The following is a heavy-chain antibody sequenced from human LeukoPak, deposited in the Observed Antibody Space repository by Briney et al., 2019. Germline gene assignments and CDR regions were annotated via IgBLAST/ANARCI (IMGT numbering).Heavy chain of an antibody. V-gene: IGHV4-59*01. CDR3: ARLPSGSFDY. CDR2: IYYSGST. CDR1: DGSISSYY. Sequence: SETLSLTCTVSDGSISSYYWSWIRQPPGKGLEWIGYIYYSGSTNYNPSLKSRVTISVDTSKNQFSLKLSSVTAADTAVYYCARLPSGSFDYWGQGTLVTVSS. D-gene: IGHD1-26*01. J-gene: IGHJ4*02.